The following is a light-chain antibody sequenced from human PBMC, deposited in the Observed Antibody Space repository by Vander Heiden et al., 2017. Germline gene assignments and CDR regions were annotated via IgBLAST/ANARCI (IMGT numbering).Light chain of an antibody. CDR1: SANVGKNY. Sequence: QFVLTQPPSMSAAPGQQVHISCSGCSANVGKNYVARYQQHQGTAPKLLIYDNHKRPSGSPDRFTGCKSGTSATVDITGRQTGDEDDYYCGTWESHLSDNWVFGGGTKLTVL. V-gene: IGLV1-51*01. CDR2: DNH. J-gene: IGLJ3*02. CDR3: GTWESHLSDNWV.